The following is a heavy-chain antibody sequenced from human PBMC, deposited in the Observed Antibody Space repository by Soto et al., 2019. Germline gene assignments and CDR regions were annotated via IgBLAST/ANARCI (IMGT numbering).Heavy chain of an antibody. CDR3: ARVSRGPAAPYYFDY. CDR1: GGSFSGYY. J-gene: IGHJ4*02. Sequence: PSETLSLTCAVYGGSFSGYYWGWIRQPPGKGLEWIGEINHSGSTNYNPSLKSRVTISVDTSKNQFSLKLSSVTAADTAVYYCARVSRGPAAPYYFDYWGQGTLVTVSS. D-gene: IGHD2-2*01. V-gene: IGHV4-34*01. CDR2: INHSGST.